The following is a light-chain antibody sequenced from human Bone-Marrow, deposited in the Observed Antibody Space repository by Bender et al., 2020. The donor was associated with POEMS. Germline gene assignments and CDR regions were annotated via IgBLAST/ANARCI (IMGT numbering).Light chain of an antibody. CDR2: EVN. CDR1: SGDVSSYDL. Sequence: QSALTQPASVSGAPGQSITISCNRSSGDVSSYDLVSWYQQFPGKAPKLMFYEVNKRPSGVSVRFSGSKSGTSASLTVSWLQADDEDEYYCCSYAGPNTLIFGGGTKLTVL. CDR3: CSYAGPNTLI. J-gene: IGLJ2*01. V-gene: IGLV2-23*02.